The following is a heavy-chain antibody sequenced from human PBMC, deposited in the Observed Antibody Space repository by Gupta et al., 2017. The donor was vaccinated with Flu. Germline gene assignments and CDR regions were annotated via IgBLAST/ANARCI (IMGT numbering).Heavy chain of an antibody. D-gene: IGHD3-3*01. V-gene: IGHV4-59*08. CDR1: GGRISVYY. CDR2: ISYSGRT. CDR3: ARLDIPQVRFSGQAFHYGMDV. J-gene: IGHJ6*02. Sequence: QVQLQESGPGPVKPSETLSLTCTDSGGRISVYYWSWIRQPPGKALEWIGHISYSGRTNYNPSLKSRVTISRDTSSNVYSLKLSSVTATDTAVYYCARLDIPQVRFSGQAFHYGMDVWGQGTTVTVSS.